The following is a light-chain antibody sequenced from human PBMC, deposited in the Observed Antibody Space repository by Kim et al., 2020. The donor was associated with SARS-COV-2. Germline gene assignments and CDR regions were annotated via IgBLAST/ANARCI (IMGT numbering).Light chain of an antibody. CDR2: VGTGGIVG. Sequence: QPVLTHPPSASASLGASVTLTCTLSSGYSNYKVDWYQQRPGKGPRFVMRVGTGGIVGSKGDGIPDRFSVLGSGLNRYLTIKNIQEEDESDYHCGADHGSGSNFVVFGGGTQLTVL. CDR1: SGYSNYK. J-gene: IGLJ2*01. V-gene: IGLV9-49*01. CDR3: GADHGSGSNFVV.